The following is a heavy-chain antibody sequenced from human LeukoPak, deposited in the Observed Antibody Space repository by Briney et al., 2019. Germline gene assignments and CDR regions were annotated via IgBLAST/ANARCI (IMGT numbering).Heavy chain of an antibody. V-gene: IGHV4-30-4*01. CDR1: GGSISSGDYY. D-gene: IGHD3-22*01. CDR2: IYYSGST. J-gene: IGHJ4*02. Sequence: SSQTLSLTCTVSGGSISSGDYYWSWIRQPPGTGLEWIGYIYYSGSTYYNPSLKSRVTISVDTSKNQFSLKLSSVTAADTAVYYCARVPPRPGYYDSSGYRQYYFDYWGQGTLVTVSS. CDR3: ARVPPRPGYYDSSGYRQYYFDY.